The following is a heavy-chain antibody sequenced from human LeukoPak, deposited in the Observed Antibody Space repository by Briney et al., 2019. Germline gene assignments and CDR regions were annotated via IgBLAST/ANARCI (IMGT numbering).Heavy chain of an antibody. D-gene: IGHD4-17*01. V-gene: IGHV4-59*08. CDR1: GGSISSYY. J-gene: IGHJ4*02. Sequence: SETLSLTCTVSGGSISSYYWSWIRQPPGKGLEWIGYIYYRGSTNYNPSLKSRVTISIDTSKNQFSLKVNPVTAADTAVYYCGRLYGDYLSPIDSWGQGTLVTVSS. CDR3: GRLYGDYLSPIDS. CDR2: IYYRGST.